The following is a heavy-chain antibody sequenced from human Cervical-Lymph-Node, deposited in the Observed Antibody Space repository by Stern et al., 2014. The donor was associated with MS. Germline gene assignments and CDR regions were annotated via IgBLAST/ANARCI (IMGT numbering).Heavy chain of an antibody. CDR2: ISPKNGDT. Sequence: QVQLLESGAELKKPGASVQVSCTPSGFTFTNYYIHWLRQAPGQRPAWMGSISPKNGDTNYAAKFQGRVTMTRDTSVDLVSLEVTRLRFDDTAVYYCAENMDVWGQGTTVTVSS. J-gene: IGHJ6*02. CDR3: AENMDV. CDR1: GFTFTNYY. V-gene: IGHV1-2*02.